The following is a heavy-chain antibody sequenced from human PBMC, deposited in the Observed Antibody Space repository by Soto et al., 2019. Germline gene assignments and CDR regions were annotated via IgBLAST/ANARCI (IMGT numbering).Heavy chain of an antibody. J-gene: IGHJ4*02. D-gene: IGHD2-2*02. V-gene: IGHV1-18*04. CDR1: GYTFTSYG. CDR2: ISVYNGNT. CDR3: ARDRYCSSTSCYTDYYFDY. Sequence: ASVKVSCKASGYTFTSYGISWVRQAPGQGLEWMGWISVYNGNTNYAQKLQGRVTMTTDTSTSTAYMELRSLRSDDTAVYYCARDRYCSSTSCYTDYYFDYWGQGTLVTISS.